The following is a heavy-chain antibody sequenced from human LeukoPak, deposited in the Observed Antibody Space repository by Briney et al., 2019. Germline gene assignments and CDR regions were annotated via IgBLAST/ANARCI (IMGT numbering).Heavy chain of an antibody. D-gene: IGHD5-12*01. CDR3: ARGLYSGYDYPARYFDY. CDR2: ISSSSSTM. CDR1: GVTFSNYS. J-gene: IGHJ4*02. V-gene: IGHV3-48*04. Sequence: GGSLRLSCAASGVTFSNYSMNWVRQAPGKGLEWVSYISSSSSTMYYPDSVRGRFTISRDNAKNSLYLQMNSLRAEDTAVYYCARGLYSGYDYPARYFDYWGQGTLVTVSS.